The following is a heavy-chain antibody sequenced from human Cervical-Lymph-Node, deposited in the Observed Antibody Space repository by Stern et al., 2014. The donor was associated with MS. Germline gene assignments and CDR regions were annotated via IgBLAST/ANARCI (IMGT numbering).Heavy chain of an antibody. D-gene: IGHD6-19*01. CDR3: AKKSGSGWYYVS. CDR1: GFPFRTYD. CDR2: IRTTGGTT. V-gene: IGHV3-23*04. Sequence: EDQLVESGGGLVQPGGSLRLSCAASGFPFRTYDLSWVRRAPGKGPQFVSAIRTTGGTTYYADSVKGRFTISRDNSKNTLYLQMNSLRAEDTAVYYCAKKSGSGWYYVSWGQGSLVTVSS. J-gene: IGHJ5*02.